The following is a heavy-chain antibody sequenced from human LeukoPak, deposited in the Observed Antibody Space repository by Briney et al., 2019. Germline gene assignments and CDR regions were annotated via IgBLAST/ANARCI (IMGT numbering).Heavy chain of an antibody. CDR3: AKDVRALYCSSTSCPVDF. J-gene: IGHJ4*02. CDR1: GIFLGWLG. CDR2: IPEDGSNK. Sequence: GGVLGLFCAAAGIFLGWLGKALVRQAAGKGVGGGGIIPEDGSNKYYADSVKGRFTISRDNSKNTLYLQMTSLRAEDTAVYYCAKDVRALYCSSTSCPVDFWGQGTLVTVSS. D-gene: IGHD2-2*01. V-gene: IGHV3-30*02.